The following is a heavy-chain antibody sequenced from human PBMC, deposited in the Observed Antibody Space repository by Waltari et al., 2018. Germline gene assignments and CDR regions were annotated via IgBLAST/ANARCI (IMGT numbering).Heavy chain of an antibody. J-gene: IGHJ6*02. CDR2: INHRGST. V-gene: IGHV4-34*01. CDR1: GGSFSGYY. Sequence: QVQLQQWGAGLLKPSETLSLTCAVYGGSFSGYYWSWIRQPPGKGLEGIGEINHRGSTNYNPSLKSRVTISVDTSKNQFSLKLSSVTAADTAVYYCARGLKQVKRYYYYGMDVWGQGTTVTVSS. D-gene: IGHD3-22*01. CDR3: ARGLKQVKRYYYYGMDV.